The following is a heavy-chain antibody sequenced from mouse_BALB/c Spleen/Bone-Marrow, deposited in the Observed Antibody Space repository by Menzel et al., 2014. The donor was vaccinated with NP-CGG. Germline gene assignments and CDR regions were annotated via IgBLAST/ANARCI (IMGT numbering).Heavy chain of an antibody. D-gene: IGHD2-4*01. J-gene: IGHJ4*01. V-gene: IGHV1-80*01. Sequence: QVQLQQSGAEVMRPGSSVNISCKASGYAFSNYGMNWVKQRPVQGLEWIGQIYPGDGDTNYNGKFKGRVTLTADKSSSTAYMQLSSLTSEDSAVYFCASVYDYGRGYAMDYWGQGTSVTVSS. CDR1: GYAFSNYG. CDR2: IYPGDGDT. CDR3: ASVYDYGRGYAMDY.